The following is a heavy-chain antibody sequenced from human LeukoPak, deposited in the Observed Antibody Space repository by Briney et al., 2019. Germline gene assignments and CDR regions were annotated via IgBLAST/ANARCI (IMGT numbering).Heavy chain of an antibody. CDR2: IWHDGNNK. CDR1: GFTFNGYA. J-gene: IGHJ4*02. Sequence: PGGSLRLSCAASGFTFNGYAMHWVRQAPGKGLEWVAVIWHDGNNKYYADSVKGRFTISRDNSKNTVYPQMNSLRAEDTAVYYCARDWMGSTRLAGDYWGQGTLVTVSS. D-gene: IGHD2/OR15-2a*01. CDR3: ARDWMGSTRLAGDY. V-gene: IGHV3-33*01.